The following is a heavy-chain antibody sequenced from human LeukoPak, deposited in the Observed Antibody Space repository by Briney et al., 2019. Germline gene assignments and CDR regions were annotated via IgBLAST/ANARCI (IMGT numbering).Heavy chain of an antibody. D-gene: IGHD1-26*01. CDR3: AKNSGSTAL. J-gene: IGHJ4*02. CDR1: GFTFSNYG. V-gene: IGHV3-30*18. Sequence: GRSLRLSCAASGFTFSNYGMHWVRQAPGKGLEWVSVISYDGSNKYYAGSVKGRFTISRDNSKNTLYLQMNSLRAEDTAMYYCAKNSGSTALWGQGTLVTVSS. CDR2: ISYDGSNK.